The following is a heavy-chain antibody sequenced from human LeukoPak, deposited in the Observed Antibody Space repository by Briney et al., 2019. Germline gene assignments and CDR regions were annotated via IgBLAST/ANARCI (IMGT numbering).Heavy chain of an antibody. V-gene: IGHV3-48*01. CDR1: GFTFSSYS. CDR2: ISSSSNTI. CDR3: AREPSYSSSWYTSCDY. Sequence: GGSLRLSCAASGFTFSSYSMNWVRQAPGKGLEWVSYISSSSNTIYYADSVKGRFTISRDNAKNSVYLQMNSLRAEDTAVYYCAREPSYSSSWYTSCDYWGQGTLVTVSS. D-gene: IGHD6-13*01. J-gene: IGHJ4*02.